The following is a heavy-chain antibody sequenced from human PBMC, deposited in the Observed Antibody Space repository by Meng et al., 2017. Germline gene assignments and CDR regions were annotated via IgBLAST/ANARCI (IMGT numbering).Heavy chain of an antibody. D-gene: IGHD3-22*01. J-gene: IGHJ4*02. Sequence: GGSLRLSCAASGFTFSSYAMHWVRQAPGKGLEYVSAISSNGGSTYYADSVKGRFTISRDNSKNTLYLQMNSLRAEDTAVYYCARRGSSGYYPSPRYWGQGTLVTVSS. CDR1: GFTFSSYA. CDR3: ARRGSSGYYPSPRY. CDR2: ISSNGGST. V-gene: IGHV3-64*02.